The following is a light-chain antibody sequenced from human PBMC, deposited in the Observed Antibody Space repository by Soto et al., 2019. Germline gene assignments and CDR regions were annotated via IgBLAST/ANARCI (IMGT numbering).Light chain of an antibody. CDR1: QNLLFSSNNKNS. V-gene: IGKV4-1*01. J-gene: IGKJ2*01. Sequence: DVVMTQSPETLAVSLGERAAINCKSSQNLLFSSNNKNSLAWYQQRPGQPPKLLIYWASTRESGAPDRFSGSGSGKDFTLTISSLHAEDVAVYYCQQYHTTPNTFGQGTKLEIK. CDR2: WAS. CDR3: QQYHTTPNT.